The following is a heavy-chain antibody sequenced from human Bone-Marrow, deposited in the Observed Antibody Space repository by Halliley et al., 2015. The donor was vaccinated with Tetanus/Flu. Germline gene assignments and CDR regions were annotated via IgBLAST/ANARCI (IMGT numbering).Heavy chain of an antibody. D-gene: IGHD2-21*02. CDR2: ISGSGTPI. CDR3: ARDGYCGADCYSDWFDP. Sequence: SLRLSCAASGFTLSDYYMSWLRQAPGKGLEWLAYISGSGTPIDYADSVKGRFTISRDNSKNSLYLQMNSLRADDTAVYYCARDGYCGADCYSDWFDPWGQGTRVTVSS. V-gene: IGHV3-11*01. CDR1: GFTLSDYY. J-gene: IGHJ5*02.